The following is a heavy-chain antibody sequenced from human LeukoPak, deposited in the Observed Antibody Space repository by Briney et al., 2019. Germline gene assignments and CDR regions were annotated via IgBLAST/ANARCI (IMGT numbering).Heavy chain of an antibody. CDR3: ARDLAYYYDSSGYVY. D-gene: IGHD3-22*01. Sequence: ASVKVSRKASGYTFTGYYMHWVRQAPGQGLEWMGWINPNSGGTNYAQKFQGRVTMTRDTSISTAYMELSRLRSDDTAVYYCARDLAYYYDSSGYVYWGQGTLVTVSS. CDR1: GYTFTGYY. CDR2: INPNSGGT. J-gene: IGHJ4*02. V-gene: IGHV1-2*02.